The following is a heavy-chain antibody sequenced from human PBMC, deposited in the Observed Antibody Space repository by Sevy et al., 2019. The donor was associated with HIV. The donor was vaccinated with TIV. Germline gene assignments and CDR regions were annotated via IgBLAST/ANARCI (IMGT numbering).Heavy chain of an antibody. J-gene: IGHJ4*02. D-gene: IGHD6-19*01. CDR1: GFTFTNYG. Sequence: GGSLRLSCAASGFTFTNYGMHWVRPAPGKGLEWVSGISNSGANTYYEDSVRGRFTVSRDNSKNTVYLQLNSLRAEDTAIYYCAKEWTLLSDWYGEFDYWGQGTLVTVSS. V-gene: IGHV3-23*01. CDR2: ISNSGANT. CDR3: AKEWTLLSDWYGEFDY.